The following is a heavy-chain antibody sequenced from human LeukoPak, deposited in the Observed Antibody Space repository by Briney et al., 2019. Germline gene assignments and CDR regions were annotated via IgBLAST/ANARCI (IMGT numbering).Heavy chain of an antibody. CDR3: AREEQELVRDYYYYMDV. J-gene: IGHJ6*03. D-gene: IGHD1-26*01. CDR1: GFIFSNFA. CDR2: ISFDGSHT. V-gene: IGHV3-30*01. Sequence: GGSLRLSYAASGFIFSNFAMHWVRQAPGKGLEWVALISFDGSHTYYADSMKGRFTISRDNSRNVLYLQMTSLRGDDSAVYYCAREEQELVRDYYYYMDVWGKGTTDSVSS.